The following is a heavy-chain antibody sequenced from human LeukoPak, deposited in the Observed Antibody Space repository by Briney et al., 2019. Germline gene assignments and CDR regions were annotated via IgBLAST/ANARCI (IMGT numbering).Heavy chain of an antibody. Sequence: GGSLRLSCAASGFTFSSYWMSWVRQAPGKGLEWVANIKQDGREKYYVDSVKGRFTTSRDNAKNSLYLQMNSLRAEDTAVYYCARGSRYYYYSSGLNFDYWGQGTLATVSS. CDR1: GFTFSSYW. CDR3: ARGSRYYYYSSGLNFDY. CDR2: IKQDGREK. D-gene: IGHD3-22*01. J-gene: IGHJ4*02. V-gene: IGHV3-7*01.